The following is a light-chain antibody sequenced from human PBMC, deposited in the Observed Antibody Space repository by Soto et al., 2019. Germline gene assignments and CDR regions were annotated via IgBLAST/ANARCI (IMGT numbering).Light chain of an antibody. CDR3: QQRHMWPST. J-gene: IGKJ5*01. Sequence: EILMTPSPSTLPVSAGERATLSCRARQSVGSELAWYQQKRGQAPRLVIYEIFTRATGVPTRSSGSGCGTDSTLAISSREPEDSALYYCQQRHMWPSTFGQGTRLENK. V-gene: IGKV3-11*01. CDR2: EIF. CDR1: QSVGSE.